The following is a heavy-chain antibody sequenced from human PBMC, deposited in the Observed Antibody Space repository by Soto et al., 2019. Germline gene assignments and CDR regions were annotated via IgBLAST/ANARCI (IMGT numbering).Heavy chain of an antibody. CDR3: ARDPADIVVVPAALDY. D-gene: IGHD2-2*01. J-gene: IGHJ4*02. Sequence: GASVKVSCKASGGTFSSYAISWVRQAPGQGLEWMGGINPIGGTTSYAQKFQGRVTITRDTSTSTVYMELSSLRSEDTAVYYCARDPADIVVVPAALDYWGQGTLVTVSS. CDR2: INPIGGTT. V-gene: IGHV1-69*05. CDR1: GGTFSSYA.